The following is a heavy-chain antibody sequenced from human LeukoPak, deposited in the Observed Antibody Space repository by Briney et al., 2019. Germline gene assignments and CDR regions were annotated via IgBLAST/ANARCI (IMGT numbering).Heavy chain of an antibody. J-gene: IGHJ4*02. D-gene: IGHD1-26*01. CDR2: IIPILGIA. Sequence: GASVKVSCKASGGTFSSYAISWARQAPGQGLEWMGRIIPILGIANYAQKFQGRVTMTEDTSTDTAYMELSSLRSEDTAVYYCATDQGGIVGATPYYFDYWGQGTLVTVSS. V-gene: IGHV1-69*04. CDR3: ATDQGGIVGATPYYFDY. CDR1: GGTFSSYA.